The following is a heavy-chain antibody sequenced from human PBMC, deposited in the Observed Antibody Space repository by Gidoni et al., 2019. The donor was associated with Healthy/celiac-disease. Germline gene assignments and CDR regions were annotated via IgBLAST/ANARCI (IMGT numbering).Heavy chain of an antibody. Sequence: QVTLRASGPALVNPTPTLTLTCTFSGFSLSHSGPCVRWIRQPPGKALEWLALIAWDDDKYYSTSLKTRLTISKDTSKNQVVLTMTNMDPVDTATYYCARTIAAAGRYYYYYGMDVWGQGTTVTVSS. CDR2: IAWDDDK. J-gene: IGHJ6*02. D-gene: IGHD6-13*01. V-gene: IGHV2-70*01. CDR1: GFSLSHSGPC. CDR3: ARTIAAAGRYYYYYGMDV.